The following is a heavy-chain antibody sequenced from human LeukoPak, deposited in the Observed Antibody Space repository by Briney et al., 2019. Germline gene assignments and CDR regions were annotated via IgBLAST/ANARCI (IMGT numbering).Heavy chain of an antibody. V-gene: IGHV3-23*01. D-gene: IGHD2-15*01. J-gene: IGHJ5*02. CDR3: AKKDSHWFDP. CDR1: GFTFSSYA. Sequence: QPGGSLRLSCAASGFTFSSYAMTWVRQAPGKGLEWVSAISVSGGTTYYADSVKGRFTISRDNSKNTLYLQMNSLRAEDTALYYCAKKDSHWFDPWGQGTLVTVSS. CDR2: ISVSGGTT.